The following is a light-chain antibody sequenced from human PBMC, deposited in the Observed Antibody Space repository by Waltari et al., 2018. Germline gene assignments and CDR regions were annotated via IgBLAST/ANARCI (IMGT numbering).Light chain of an antibody. CDR3: QSYDSSLSAVV. V-gene: IGLV1-40*01. J-gene: IGLJ2*01. CDR2: ANT. Sequence: QSVLTQPPSVSGAPGQRVTISCTRISADRGEGYVVSWYQQLPGTAPKLLIYANTNRPSGVPDRFSGSKSGTSASLAITGLQAEDEAEYYCQSYDSSLSAVVFGGGTKLTVL. CDR1: SADRGEGYV.